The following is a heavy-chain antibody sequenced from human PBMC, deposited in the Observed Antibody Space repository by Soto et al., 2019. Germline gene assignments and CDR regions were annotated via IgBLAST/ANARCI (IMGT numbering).Heavy chain of an antibody. J-gene: IGHJ3*01. Sequence: EVQLVESGGDVVQSGGSLRLSCVASGFTFRDHWMHWVRQSPGEGLVGVSRINPDGSWTDYADFVAGRFTISRDNAKNTLYLQMYSLRVEDKAIFDCARPGGTANSAFDVWGRGTMVTVS. D-gene: IGHD2-21*02. CDR2: INPDGSWT. CDR1: GFTFRDHW. CDR3: ARPGGTANSAFDV. V-gene: IGHV3-74*01.